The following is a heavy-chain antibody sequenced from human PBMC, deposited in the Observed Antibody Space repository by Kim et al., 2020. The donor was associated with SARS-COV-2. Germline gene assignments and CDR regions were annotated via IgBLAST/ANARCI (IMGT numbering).Heavy chain of an antibody. D-gene: IGHD6-6*01. CDR1: GFTFSSYE. CDR3: ARDPYSSSSGDY. J-gene: IGHJ4*02. Sequence: GGSLRLSCAASGFTFSSYEMNWVRQAPGKGLEWVSYISSSGSTIYYADSVKGRFTISRDNAKNSLYLQMNSLRAEDTAVYYCARDPYSSSSGDYWGQGTLVTVS. V-gene: IGHV3-48*03. CDR2: ISSSGSTI.